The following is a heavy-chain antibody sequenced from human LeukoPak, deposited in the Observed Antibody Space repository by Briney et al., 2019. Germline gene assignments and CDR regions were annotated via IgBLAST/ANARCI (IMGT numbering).Heavy chain of an antibody. Sequence: PSETLSLTCAVSGGTISSSDWGCWGRQPPGKRVEWIGEIYHRGNTNYNPSLKSRVTISVDKSKNKFSLKLSSVAAADTAVYYCARSRSDYGDYGYWGQGTLVTVSS. CDR1: GGTISSSDW. V-gene: IGHV4-4*02. CDR2: IYHRGNT. D-gene: IGHD4-17*01. CDR3: ARSRSDYGDYGY. J-gene: IGHJ4*02.